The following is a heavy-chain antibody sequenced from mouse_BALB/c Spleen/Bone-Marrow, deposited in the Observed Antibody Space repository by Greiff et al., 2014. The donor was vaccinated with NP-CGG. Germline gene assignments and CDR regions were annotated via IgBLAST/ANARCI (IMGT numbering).Heavy chain of an antibody. CDR2: IRNKANGYTT. D-gene: IGHD2-1*01. J-gene: IGHJ1*01. V-gene: IGHV7-3*02. CDR3: ARDKNYGSYWYFDV. Sequence: EVMLVESGGGLVQPGGSLRLSCATSGFTFTDYYMSWVRQPPGKALEWLGFIRNKANGYTTEYSASVKGRSTISRDNSQSILYLQMNTLRAEDSATYYCARDKNYGSYWYFDVWGAGTTVAASS. CDR1: GFTFTDYY.